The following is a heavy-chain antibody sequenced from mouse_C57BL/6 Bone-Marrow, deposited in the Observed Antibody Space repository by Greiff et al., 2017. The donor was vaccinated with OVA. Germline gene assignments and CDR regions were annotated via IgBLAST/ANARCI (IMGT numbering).Heavy chain of an antibody. CDR2: IDPSDSYT. CDR3: ARYRCECDGAWFAY. V-gene: IGHV1-59*01. J-gene: IGHJ3*01. Sequence: QVQLQQPGAELVRPGTSVKLSCKASGYTFTSYWMHWVKQRPGQGLEWIGVIDPSDSYTNYNQKFKGKATLTVDTSSSTAYMQLSSLTSEGSAVDYCARYRCECDGAWFAYWGQGTLVTVSA. CDR1: GYTFTSYW. D-gene: IGHD6-1*01.